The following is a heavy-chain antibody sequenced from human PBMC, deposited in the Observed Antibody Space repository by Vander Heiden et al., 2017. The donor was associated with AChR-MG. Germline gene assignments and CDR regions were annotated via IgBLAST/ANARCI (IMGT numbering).Heavy chain of an antibody. CDR1: GFRFGDYW. J-gene: IGHJ4*02. D-gene: IGHD5-12*01. V-gene: IGHV3-7*01. CDR3: ARQRGYDGSDC. CDR2: IKEDGSQK. Sequence: EVQLVESGGGLVQPGGSLRLSCAASGFRFGDYWMTWVRQAPGKGLEWVANIKEDGSQKYYVDSVKGRIIISRDNAKNTMYLQMNSLRVEDTAVYYCARQRGYDGSDCWGQGTLVKVSS.